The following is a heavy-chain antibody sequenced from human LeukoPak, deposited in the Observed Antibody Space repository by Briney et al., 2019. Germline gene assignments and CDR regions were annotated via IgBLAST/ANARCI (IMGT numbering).Heavy chain of an antibody. Sequence: PGRSLRLSWAASGFPFSSYGMHWVRQAPGKGLEWVAVLSYDGSNEYYADSVKGRFTISRDNSKNTLYLQMNSLRVEDTAVYYCAGSWFYRDYFEYWGQGTLVTVSS. CDR3: AGSWFYRDYFEY. J-gene: IGHJ4*02. CDR1: GFPFSSYG. D-gene: IGHD3-10*01. CDR2: LSYDGSNE. V-gene: IGHV3-30*03.